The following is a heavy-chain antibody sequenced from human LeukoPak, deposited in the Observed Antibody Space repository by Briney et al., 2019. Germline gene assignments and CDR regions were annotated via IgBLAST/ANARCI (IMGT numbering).Heavy chain of an antibody. CDR2: INPNSGGT. J-gene: IGHJ4*02. V-gene: IGHV1-2*06. D-gene: IGHD6-13*01. CDR1: GYTFTGYY. Sequence: ASVKVSCKASGYTFTGYYIHWVRQAPGQGLEWVGRINPNSGGTNYAQKFQGRVTMTRDTSISTAYMELSRLRSEDTAVYYCAKNSSSWYYYWGQGTLVTVSS. CDR3: AKNSSSWYYY.